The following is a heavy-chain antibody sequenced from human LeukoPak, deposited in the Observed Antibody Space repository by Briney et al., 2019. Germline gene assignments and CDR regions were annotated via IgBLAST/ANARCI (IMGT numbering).Heavy chain of an antibody. CDR2: ISWVGTYQ. D-gene: IGHD2-2*01. Sequence: YPGGSLRLSCAASGFPFDDFTMHWVRQLPGKGLQWVSLISWVGTYQYYEDSVKGRFTISRHNSRNTLFLDMKSLTTDDSGLYYCARDDQTYCSSSTCYGGAFESWGQGTLVIVSS. CDR3: ARDDQTYCSSSTCYGGAFES. J-gene: IGHJ4*02. V-gene: IGHV3-43*01. CDR1: GFPFDDFT.